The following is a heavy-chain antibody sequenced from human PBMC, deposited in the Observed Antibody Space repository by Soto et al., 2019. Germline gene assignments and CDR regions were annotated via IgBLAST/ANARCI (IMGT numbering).Heavy chain of an antibody. CDR2: VFHTVFT. CDR1: GVSVSGSYYY. CDR3: ATSQKGYNWNYFDH. Sequence: PSETLSLTCAVSGVSVSGSYYYWAWLRQSPGKGPEWIGSVFHTVFTSYNPSLESRVSVSVDTSKSQFSLKLSAVTATDTAVYYCATSQKGYNWNYFDHWGQGALVTVSS. V-gene: IGHV4-39*01. D-gene: IGHD1-1*01. J-gene: IGHJ4*02.